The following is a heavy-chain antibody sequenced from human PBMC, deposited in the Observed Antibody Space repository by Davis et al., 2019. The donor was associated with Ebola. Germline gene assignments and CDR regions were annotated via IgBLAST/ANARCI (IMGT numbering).Heavy chain of an antibody. CDR2: INPSGGST. V-gene: IGHV1-46*01. CDR3: ARDRLYYYDSSGYLDV. CDR1: GYTFTTYG. D-gene: IGHD3-22*01. J-gene: IGHJ6*03. Sequence: AASVKVSCKASGYTFTTYGMHWVRQAPGQGLEWMGIINPSGGSTSYAQKFQGRVTMTRDTSTSTVYMELSSLRSEDTAVYYCARDRLYYYDSSGYLDVWGKGTTVTVSS.